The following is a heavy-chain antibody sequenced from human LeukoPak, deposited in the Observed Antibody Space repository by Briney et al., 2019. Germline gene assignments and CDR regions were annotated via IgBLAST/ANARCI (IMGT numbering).Heavy chain of an antibody. V-gene: IGHV4-4*07. CDR2: IYTSGST. CDR1: GGSISSYY. CDR3: AKQGRDWLRDYYYYMDV. J-gene: IGHJ6*03. D-gene: IGHD3-9*01. Sequence: SETLSLTCTVSGGSISSYYWSWIRQPAGKGLEWIGRIYTSGSTNYNPSLKSRVTMSVDTSKNQFSLKLSSVTAADTAVYYCAKQGRDWLRDYYYYMDVWGKGTTVTISS.